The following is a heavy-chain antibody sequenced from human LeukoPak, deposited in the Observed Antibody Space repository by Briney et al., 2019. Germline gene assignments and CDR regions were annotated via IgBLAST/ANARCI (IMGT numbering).Heavy chain of an antibody. CDR2: IKQDGSEK. V-gene: IGHV3-7*01. CDR1: GFTFSRHW. Sequence: PGGSLRLSCAASGFTFSRHWMSWVRQAPGKGLEWVANIKQDGSEKYYVDSVKGRFTISRDNAKNSLYLQMNSLRAEDTAVYYCARLTPGDQWLVLFFGAYYFDYWGQGTLVTVSS. D-gene: IGHD6-19*01. CDR3: ARLTPGDQWLVLFFGAYYFDY. J-gene: IGHJ4*02.